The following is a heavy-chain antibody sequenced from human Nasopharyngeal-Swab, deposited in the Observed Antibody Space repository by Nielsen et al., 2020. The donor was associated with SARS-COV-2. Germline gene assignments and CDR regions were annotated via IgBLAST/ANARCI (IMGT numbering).Heavy chain of an antibody. Sequence: ETLSLTCAVYGGSFSGYYWSWVRQVPGKGLEWVANINWIGGSADYSDAVKGRFTISRDNAKNSLYLQMNSLRAEDTAIYHCARQTIYSFGWFDSWGQGNLVTVSS. CDR2: INWIGGSA. CDR1: GGSFSGYY. D-gene: IGHD3-3*01. V-gene: IGHV3-20*01. J-gene: IGHJ5*01. CDR3: ARQTIYSFGWFDS.